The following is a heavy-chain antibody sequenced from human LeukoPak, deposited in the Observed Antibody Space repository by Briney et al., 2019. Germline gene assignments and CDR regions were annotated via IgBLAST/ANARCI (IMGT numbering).Heavy chain of an antibody. CDR2: INPNSGFT. CDR3: ATLEGGSRLDP. D-gene: IGHD1-26*01. CDR1: GYPFTGYY. V-gene: IGHV1-2*02. J-gene: IGHJ5*02. Sequence: ASVKVSCKASGYPFTGYYLHWVRQAPGQGLEWMGWINPNSGFTNYAQKFQGRVTMTRDTSISTAYMELSRLRSDDTAVYFCATLEGGSRLDPWGQGTLVTVSS.